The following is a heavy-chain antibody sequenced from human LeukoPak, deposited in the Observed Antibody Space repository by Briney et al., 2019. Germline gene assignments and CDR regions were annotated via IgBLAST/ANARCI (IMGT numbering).Heavy chain of an antibody. Sequence: GGSLRLSCAASGFRLRSYWMHWVRQAPGKGLVWVSRINRDGSSTYYADSVKGRVTTSRDNAKNTLYLQMNSLRAEDTAVYYCARVGSPLYGDCVRDYYGMDVWGQGTTVTVSS. CDR2: INRDGSST. CDR3: ARVGSPLYGDCVRDYYGMDV. CDR1: GFRLRSYW. J-gene: IGHJ6*02. D-gene: IGHD4-17*01. V-gene: IGHV3-74*01.